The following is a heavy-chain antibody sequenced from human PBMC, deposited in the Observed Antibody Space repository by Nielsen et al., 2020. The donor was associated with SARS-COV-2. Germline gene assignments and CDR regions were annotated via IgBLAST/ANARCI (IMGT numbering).Heavy chain of an antibody. D-gene: IGHD3-3*01. V-gene: IGHV3-30-3*01. CDR2: ITYDGSNK. J-gene: IGHJ4*02. CDR3: AKDQRGDFWSGTFDY. Sequence: GGSLRLSCAASGFTFSSYAMHWVRQAPGKGLEWVAVITYDGSNKYYADSVKGRFTISRDNSKNTPYLQMNSLRAEDTAVYYCAKDQRGDFWSGTFDYWGQGTLVTVSS. CDR1: GFTFSSYA.